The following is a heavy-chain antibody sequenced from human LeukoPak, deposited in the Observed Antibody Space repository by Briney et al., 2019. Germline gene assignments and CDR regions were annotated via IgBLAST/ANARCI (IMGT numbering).Heavy chain of an antibody. Sequence: PGGSLRLSCTVSGFTFANAWMTWVRQAPGKGLEWVGRIKRKNDGGAIDYATPVKGRFTISRDDSINTLYLQMNSLKTEDTAVYYCSSSGSRWDYFDYWGQGALVTVSS. CDR1: GFTFANAW. CDR3: SSSGSRWDYFDY. D-gene: IGHD6-13*01. V-gene: IGHV3-15*01. CDR2: IKRKNDGGAI. J-gene: IGHJ4*02.